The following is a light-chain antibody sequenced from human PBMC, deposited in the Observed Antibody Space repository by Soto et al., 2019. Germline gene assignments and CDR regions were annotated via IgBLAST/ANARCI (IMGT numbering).Light chain of an antibody. CDR2: IDH. CDR1: SSNIEGNT. Sequence: QLVLTQPPSLSGTPGQSVTISCSGSSSNIEGNTVHWYQHLPGTAPKLLIYIDHNRPSGIPDRFSGSKSGTSASLAISGLQSEDEADYYCATWDDDLSAAVFGGGTQLTV. V-gene: IGLV1-44*01. J-gene: IGLJ7*01. CDR3: ATWDDDLSAAV.